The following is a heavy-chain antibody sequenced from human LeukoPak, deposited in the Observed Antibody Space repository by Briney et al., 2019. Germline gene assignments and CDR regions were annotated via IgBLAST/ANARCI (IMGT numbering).Heavy chain of an antibody. CDR1: GGTFSSYA. Sequence: SVKVSCKASGGTFSSYAISWVRQAPGQGLEWMGGIIPIFGTANYAQKFQGRVTITTDESTSTAYMELSRLRSDDTAVYYCAAAGLRYFDWLLDYWGQGTLVTVSS. D-gene: IGHD3-9*01. V-gene: IGHV1-69*05. CDR3: AAAGLRYFDWLLDY. J-gene: IGHJ4*02. CDR2: IIPIFGTA.